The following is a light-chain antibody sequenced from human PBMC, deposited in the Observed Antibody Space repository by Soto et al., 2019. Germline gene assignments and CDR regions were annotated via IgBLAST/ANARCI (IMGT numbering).Light chain of an antibody. CDR2: DVS. V-gene: IGLV2-14*03. Sequence: SGLTEPASVSGSPGQSITISCTGSSSDIGGYKYVSWYQHHPGKAPKLMIYDVSNRPSGVSNRFSGSKSGDTASLTISGLQAEDEADYYCSSYTSNTTPYVFGTGTKVTVL. J-gene: IGLJ1*01. CDR1: SSDIGGYKY. CDR3: SSYTSNTTPYV.